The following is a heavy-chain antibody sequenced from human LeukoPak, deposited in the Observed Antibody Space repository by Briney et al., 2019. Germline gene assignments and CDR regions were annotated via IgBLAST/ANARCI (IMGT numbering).Heavy chain of an antibody. CDR3: ARGLGGSRTYSYYYMDV. V-gene: IGHV1-8*01. CDR1: GYTFTSYD. J-gene: IGHJ6*03. CDR2: MNPTSGNT. D-gene: IGHD6-25*01. Sequence: ASVKVSCKASGYTFTSYDINWVRQATGQGLEWMGWMNPTSGNTGYAQKFQGRVTMTRNASISTAYLELRSLRSEDTAVYYCARGLGGSRTYSYYYMDVWGTGTTVTVSS.